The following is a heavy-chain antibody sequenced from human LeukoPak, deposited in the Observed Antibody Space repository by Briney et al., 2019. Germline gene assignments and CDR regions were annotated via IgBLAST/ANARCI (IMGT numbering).Heavy chain of an antibody. D-gene: IGHD5-24*01. CDR2: ASSRSSTI. Sequence: GGSLRLSCVVSGFTFSSFSMNWVRQAPGKGLEWISYASSRSSTIYYADSVKGRCTLLRENAKNSLYLQMNSLRDEDTAVYYCARDRPVEMATSSLGYWGQGTLVTVS. CDR1: GFTFSSFS. CDR3: ARDRPVEMATSSLGY. J-gene: IGHJ4*02. V-gene: IGHV3-48*02.